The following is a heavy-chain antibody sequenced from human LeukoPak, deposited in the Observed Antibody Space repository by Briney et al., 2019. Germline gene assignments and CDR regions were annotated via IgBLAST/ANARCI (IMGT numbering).Heavy chain of an antibody. V-gene: IGHV4-39*01. Sequence: SETPSLTCAVSGGSISSSSYYWGWIRQPPGKGLEWIGSISYSGSTYYNPSLKSRVTISVDTSKNQFSLKLTSVTATDTAMYYCARQDSEGRWPNDYWGQGTLVTVSS. J-gene: IGHJ4*02. CDR2: ISYSGST. CDR1: GGSISSSSYY. CDR3: ARQDSEGRWPNDY. D-gene: IGHD5-24*01.